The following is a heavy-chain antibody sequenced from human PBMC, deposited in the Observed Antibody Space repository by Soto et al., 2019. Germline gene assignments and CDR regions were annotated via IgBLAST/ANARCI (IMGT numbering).Heavy chain of an antibody. D-gene: IGHD5-18*01. Sequence: LPRTYKVCGGSVSSGGYYWSWIRKHPGKGLEWIGYIYYSGSTYYNPSLKSRVTISVDTSKNQLSLKLSSVTAADTAVYYCARATRGYSYGYVNLDYWGQGTLVTVSS. CDR2: IYYSGST. V-gene: IGHV4-31*03. CDR1: GGSVSSGGYY. CDR3: ARATRGYSYGYVNLDY. J-gene: IGHJ4*02.